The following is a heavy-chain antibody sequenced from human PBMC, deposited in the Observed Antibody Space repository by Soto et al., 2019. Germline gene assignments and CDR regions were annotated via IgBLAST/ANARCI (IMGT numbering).Heavy chain of an antibody. V-gene: IGHV3-23*01. D-gene: IGHD2-2*01. Sequence: VQLLESGGGLVQPGGSVRLSCAASGFPFSHYAMSWVRQAPGKGLEWVSAISGNGADTTYADSVRGRFTISRDNSKDTLYLQMNSLRDDDTAVYYCARGSFSTSWSAEAIDYWGQGTQVTVSS. CDR3: ARGSFSTSWSAEAIDY. CDR2: ISGNGADT. CDR1: GFPFSHYA. J-gene: IGHJ4*02.